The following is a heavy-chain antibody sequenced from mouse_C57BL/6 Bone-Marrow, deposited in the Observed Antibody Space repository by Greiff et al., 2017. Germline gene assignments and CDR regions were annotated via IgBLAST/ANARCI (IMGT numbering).Heavy chain of an antibody. CDR3: ARDGNPFDY. J-gene: IGHJ2*01. D-gene: IGHD2-1*01. CDR2: ISDGGSYT. V-gene: IGHV5-4*01. Sequence: VQLVESGGGLMKPGGSLKLSCAASGFTFSSYAMSWVRQTPEKRLEWVATISDGGSYTYYPDNVKGRFTISRDNAKNNLYLQMSHLKSEDTALYYCARDGNPFDYWGQGTTLTVSS. CDR1: GFTFSSYA.